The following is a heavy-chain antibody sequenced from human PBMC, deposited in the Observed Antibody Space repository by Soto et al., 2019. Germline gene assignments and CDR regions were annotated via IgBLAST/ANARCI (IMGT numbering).Heavy chain of an antibody. CDR3: ARTLAYCGGDCYSRPEYYFDY. D-gene: IGHD2-21*02. V-gene: IGHV5-51*01. J-gene: IGHJ4*02. Sequence: PGESLKISCKGSGYSFTSYWIGWVRQMPGKGLEWMGIIYPGDSDTRYSPSFQGQVTISADKSISTAYLQWSSLKASDTAMYYCARTLAYCGGDCYSRPEYYFDYWGQGTLVTVSS. CDR2: IYPGDSDT. CDR1: GYSFTSYW.